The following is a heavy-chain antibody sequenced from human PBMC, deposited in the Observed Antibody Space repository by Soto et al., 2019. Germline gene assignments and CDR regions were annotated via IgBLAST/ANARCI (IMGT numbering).Heavy chain of an antibody. Sequence: GGSLRLSCAASGLTFSSYAMSWVRQAPGKGLEWVSAISGSGGSTYYADSVKGRFTISRDNSKNTLYLQMNSLRAEDTAVYYCAKDSSSWFLYFDYWGQGTLVTVSS. J-gene: IGHJ4*02. CDR2: ISGSGGST. V-gene: IGHV3-23*01. CDR3: AKDSSSWFLYFDY. D-gene: IGHD6-13*01. CDR1: GLTFSSYA.